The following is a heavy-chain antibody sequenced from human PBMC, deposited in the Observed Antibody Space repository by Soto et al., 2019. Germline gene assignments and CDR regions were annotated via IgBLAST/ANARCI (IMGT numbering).Heavy chain of an antibody. Sequence: ASVKVSCKASGYTFTSYGISWVRQAPGQGLEWMGWISAYNGNTNYAQKLQGRVTMTTDTSTSTAYMELRSLRSDDTAVYYCARVTQQLVVNQGYYYYMDVWGKGTTVTVSS. V-gene: IGHV1-18*01. CDR3: ARVTQQLVVNQGYYYYMDV. CDR2: ISAYNGNT. CDR1: GYTFTSYG. D-gene: IGHD6-13*01. J-gene: IGHJ6*03.